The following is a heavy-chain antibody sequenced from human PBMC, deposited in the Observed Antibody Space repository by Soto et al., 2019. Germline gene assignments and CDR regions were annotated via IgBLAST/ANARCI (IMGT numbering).Heavy chain of an antibody. CDR1: GGSVSSGSYY. J-gene: IGHJ5*02. Sequence: QVQLQESGPGLVKPSETLSLTCTVSGGSVSSGSYYWSWIRQPPGKGLEWIGYIYYSGSTNYNPSLKSRVTISVDTSKNQFSLKLSSVTAADTAVYYCAREGPRYSSSWYPPGENWFDPWGQGTLVTVSS. D-gene: IGHD6-13*01. CDR3: AREGPRYSSSWYPPGENWFDP. CDR2: IYYSGST. V-gene: IGHV4-61*01.